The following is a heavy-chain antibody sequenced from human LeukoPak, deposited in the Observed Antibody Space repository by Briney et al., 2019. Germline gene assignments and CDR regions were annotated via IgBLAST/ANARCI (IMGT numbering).Heavy chain of an antibody. CDR1: GFSFSIYF. J-gene: IGHJ4*02. D-gene: IGHD3-16*01. V-gene: IGHV3-21*01. Sequence: GGSLRLSCAASGFSFSIYFMNWVRQAPGKGLEWVSSISRTSEYIHYADSVRGRFAISRDNAKNSVYLQMNSLRAEDTAVYFCAGGGDFDYWGQGILVPVSA. CDR2: ISRTSEYI. CDR3: AGGGDFDY.